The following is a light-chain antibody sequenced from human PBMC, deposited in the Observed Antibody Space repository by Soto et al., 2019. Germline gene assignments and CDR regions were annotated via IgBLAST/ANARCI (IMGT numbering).Light chain of an antibody. CDR3: SSYTSSSTWV. J-gene: IGLJ1*01. CDR1: SSDVGGYNY. CDR2: EVN. Sequence: QSVLTQPASLSGSPGQSISISCTGTSSDVGGYNYVSWYQQHPGKAPKLIIYEVNNRPSGVSNRFSGSKSGNTASLTISGLQAEDEADYYCSSYTSSSTWVFGTGTKVTVL. V-gene: IGLV2-14*01.